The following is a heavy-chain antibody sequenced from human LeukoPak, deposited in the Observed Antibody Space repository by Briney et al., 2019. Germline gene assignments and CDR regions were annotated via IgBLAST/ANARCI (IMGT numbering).Heavy chain of an antibody. D-gene: IGHD6-6*01. Sequence: SSETLSLTCAVYGGSFGGYYWSWIRQPPGKGLEWIGEINHSGSTNYNPSLKSRVTISVDTSKNQFSLKLSSVTAADTAVYYCARGRSRPSGFDPWGQGTLVTVSS. J-gene: IGHJ5*02. CDR1: GGSFGGYY. V-gene: IGHV4-34*01. CDR3: ARGRSRPSGFDP. CDR2: INHSGST.